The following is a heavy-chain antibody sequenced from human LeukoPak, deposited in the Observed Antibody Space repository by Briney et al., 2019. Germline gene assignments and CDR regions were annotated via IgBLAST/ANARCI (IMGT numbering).Heavy chain of an antibody. V-gene: IGHV1-69*04. Sequence: GASVKVSCKASGGTFSSYANSWVRQAPGQGLEWMGRIIPILGIANYAQKFQGRVTITADKSTSTAYMELSSLRSEDTAVYYCARDAAYYYDSSGNFDYWGQGTLVTVSS. CDR3: ARDAAYYYDSSGNFDY. CDR1: GGTFSSYA. D-gene: IGHD3-22*01. J-gene: IGHJ4*02. CDR2: IIPILGIA.